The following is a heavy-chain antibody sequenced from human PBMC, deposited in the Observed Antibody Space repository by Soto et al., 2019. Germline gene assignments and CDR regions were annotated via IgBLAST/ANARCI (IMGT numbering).Heavy chain of an antibody. D-gene: IGHD3-3*01. CDR3: ARDAPYDDFWSGVMELYYYGMDV. Sequence: QVQLVQSGGEVKKPGASVKVSCKASGYTFSNYAISWVRQAPGQGLEWMGWITAHNGNTKYAQKFQARVTMTTDTSTSTASMELRSLTSDATAVYYCARDAPYDDFWSGVMELYYYGMDVWGQGTTVTVSS. J-gene: IGHJ6*02. CDR2: ITAHNGNT. CDR1: GYTFSNYA. V-gene: IGHV1-18*01.